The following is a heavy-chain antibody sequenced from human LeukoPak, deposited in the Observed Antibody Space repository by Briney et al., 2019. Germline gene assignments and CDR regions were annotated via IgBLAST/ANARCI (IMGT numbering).Heavy chain of an antibody. Sequence: GESLKISCKGSGYSFTTYWIGWVRQMPGKGLEWMGIIYPGDSDTRYSLSFQGQVTISADKSISTAYLQWNSLKASDTAMYHCVRRPTHYYGMDVWGQGTTVTVSS. CDR1: GYSFTTYW. CDR3: VRRPTHYYGMDV. J-gene: IGHJ6*02. CDR2: IYPGDSDT. V-gene: IGHV5-51*01.